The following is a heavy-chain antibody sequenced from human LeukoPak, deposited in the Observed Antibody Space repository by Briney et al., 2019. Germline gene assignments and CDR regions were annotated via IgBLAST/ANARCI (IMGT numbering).Heavy chain of an antibody. D-gene: IGHD6-13*01. Sequence: ASVKVSCKASGYTFTGYYMHWVRQAPGQGLEWMGWINPNSGGTNYAQKFQGRVTMTRDTSISTAYMELSRLTSDDTAVYYCTREDYRSRCPDYWGQGTLVTVSS. CDR2: INPNSGGT. J-gene: IGHJ4*02. CDR1: GYTFTGYY. CDR3: TREDYRSRCPDY. V-gene: IGHV1-2*02.